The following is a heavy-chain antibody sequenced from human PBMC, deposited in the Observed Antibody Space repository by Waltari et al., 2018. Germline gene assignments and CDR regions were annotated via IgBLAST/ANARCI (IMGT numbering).Heavy chain of an antibody. D-gene: IGHD7-27*01. Sequence: EVQLVESGGGLVQPGRSLRLSCTASGFTFGDYAMSWVRQAPGTGLEWVGFIRSKAYGGTTEYAASVKGRFTISRDDSKSIAYLQMNSLKTEDTAVYYCTRGGDWGGYYYYYMDVWGKGTTVTVSS. V-gene: IGHV3-49*04. CDR2: IRSKAYGGTT. CDR3: TRGGDWGGYYYYYMDV. J-gene: IGHJ6*03. CDR1: GFTFGDYA.